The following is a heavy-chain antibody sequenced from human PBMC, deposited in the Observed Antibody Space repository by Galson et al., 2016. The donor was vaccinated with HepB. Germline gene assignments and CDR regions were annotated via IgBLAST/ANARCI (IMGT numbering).Heavy chain of an antibody. CDR3: AIDPSQWHDLLFGN. CDR2: ISGDTTTT. Sequence: SLRLSCAASGLTFSNYAMTWVRQAPGKGLEWVSSISGDTTTTYYADSVKGRFTISRDNSKNTFYLQMNSLRAEDTASYYCAIDPSQWHDLLFGNWAQGTLVTVSA. V-gene: IGHV3-23*01. J-gene: IGHJ4*02. CDR1: GLTFSNYA. D-gene: IGHD6-19*01.